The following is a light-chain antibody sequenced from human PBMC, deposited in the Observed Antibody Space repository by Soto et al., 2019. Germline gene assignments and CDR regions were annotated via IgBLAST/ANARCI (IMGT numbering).Light chain of an antibody. CDR2: DAS. Sequence: RFTQAPSTLSASVGDRVTITCRASQSIGNRLAWYRQKPGKAPKLLIYDASSLESGVPSRFSGSGSGTDFTLTISSLEPADFAVYDCQQRVNWPPWTFGQGTKVDI. J-gene: IGKJ1*01. CDR1: QSIGNR. CDR3: QQRVNWPPWT. V-gene: IGKV1-5*01.